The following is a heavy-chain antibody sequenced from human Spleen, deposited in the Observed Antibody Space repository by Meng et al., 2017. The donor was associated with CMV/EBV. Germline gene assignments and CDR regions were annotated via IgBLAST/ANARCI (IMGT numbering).Heavy chain of an antibody. CDR2: IYDSGRT. CDR1: GGSISSYY. D-gene: IGHD6-6*01. V-gene: IGHV4-59*01. Sequence: SETLSLTCTVSGGSISSYYWGWIRQTPGKGLEWIGYIYDSGRTNYKPSLKSRVTISLDTSKNQFSLKLTSMTAADTAVYYCARQSIAAREGFDYWGQGTLVTVSS. J-gene: IGHJ4*02. CDR3: ARQSIAAREGFDY.